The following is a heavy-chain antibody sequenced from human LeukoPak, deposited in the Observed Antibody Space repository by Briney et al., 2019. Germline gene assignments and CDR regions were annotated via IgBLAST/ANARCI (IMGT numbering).Heavy chain of an antibody. V-gene: IGHV4-34*01. CDR2: INHRGST. CDR1: GGSFSGYY. CDR3: ARGSQYYYDSSGYYSHDY. Sequence: PSETLSLTCAVYGGSFSGYYWSWIRQPPGKGLEWIGEINHRGSTNYNPSLKSRVTTSVDTSKNQFSLKLSSVTAADTAVYYCARGSQYYYDSSGYYSHDYWGQGTLVTVSS. J-gene: IGHJ4*02. D-gene: IGHD3-22*01.